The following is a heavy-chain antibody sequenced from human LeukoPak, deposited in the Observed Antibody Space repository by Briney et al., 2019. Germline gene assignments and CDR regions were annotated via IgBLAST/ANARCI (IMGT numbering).Heavy chain of an antibody. CDR2: IIPIFGTA. CDR3: ARVPLGGEYYFDY. J-gene: IGHJ4*02. D-gene: IGHD3-16*01. V-gene: IGHV1-69*13. Sequence: ASVKVACKASGGTFSSYAISWVRQAPGQGLEWMGRIIPIFGTANYAQKFQGRVTITPDESTSTAYMELSSLRSEDTAVYYCARVPLGGEYYFDYWGQGTLVTVSS. CDR1: GGTFSSYA.